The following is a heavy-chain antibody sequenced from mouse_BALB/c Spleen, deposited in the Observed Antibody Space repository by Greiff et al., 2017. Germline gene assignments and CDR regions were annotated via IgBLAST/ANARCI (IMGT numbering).Heavy chain of an antibody. V-gene: IGHV1-7*01. Sequence: VQLQESGAELAKPGASVKMSCKASGYTFTSYWMHWVKQRPGQGLEWIGYINPSTGYTEYNQKFKDKATLTADKSSSTAYMQLSSLTSEDSAVYYCARRVRFITTVYYYAMDYWGQGTSVTVSS. CDR2: INPSTGYT. CDR3: ARRVRFITTVYYYAMDY. CDR1: GYTFTSYW. J-gene: IGHJ4*01. D-gene: IGHD1-1*01.